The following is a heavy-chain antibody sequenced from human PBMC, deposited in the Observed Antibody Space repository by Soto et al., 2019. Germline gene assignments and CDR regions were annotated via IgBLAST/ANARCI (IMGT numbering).Heavy chain of an antibody. CDR2: IYYSGST. V-gene: IGHV4-59*01. D-gene: IGHD5-12*01. CDR1: GGSISSYY. CDR3: AGLDGYNIDY. J-gene: IGHJ4*02. Sequence: SETLSLTCTVSGGSISSYYWSWIRQPPGKGLEWIGYIYYSGSTNYNPSLKSRVTISVDTSKNQFSLKLSSVTAADTAVYYCAGLDGYNIDYWGQGTLVTVSS.